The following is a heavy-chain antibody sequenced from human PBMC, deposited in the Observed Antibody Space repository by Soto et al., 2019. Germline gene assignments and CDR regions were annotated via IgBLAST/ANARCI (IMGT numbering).Heavy chain of an antibody. Sequence: QVQLQQWGAGLLKPSETLSLTCAVYGGSFSGYYWSWIRQPPGKGLEWIGEINHSGSTNYNPSLKIRVTKAVDTSKKQFSLKLSSVTAADTAVYYCARERGWIDYCGQGPLVTVSS. D-gene: IGHD2-15*01. CDR1: GGSFSGYY. CDR2: INHSGST. J-gene: IGHJ4*02. CDR3: ARERGWIDY. V-gene: IGHV4-34*01.